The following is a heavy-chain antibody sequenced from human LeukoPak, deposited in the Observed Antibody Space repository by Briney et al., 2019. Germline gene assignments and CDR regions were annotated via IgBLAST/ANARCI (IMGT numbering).Heavy chain of an antibody. J-gene: IGHJ4*02. CDR2: ISAYNGDI. CDR3: ARDHSSSCQLLDY. V-gene: IGHV1-18*01. D-gene: IGHD6-13*01. CDR1: GYTFIEYG. Sequence: ASVKVSCKTSGYTFIEYGLTWVRQAPRQGLEWMGWISAYNGDIKYAEKFQGRITMTTDTFTNTAYMELRSLRSDDTAVYYCARDHSSSCQLLDYWGQGTLVTVSS.